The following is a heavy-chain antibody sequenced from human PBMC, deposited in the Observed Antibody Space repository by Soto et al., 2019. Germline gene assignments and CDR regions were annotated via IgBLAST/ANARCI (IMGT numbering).Heavy chain of an antibody. CDR1: GFTFSSYS. CDR2: ISSSSSYI. Sequence: PGGSLRLSCAASGFTFSSYSMNWVRQAPGKGLEWVSSISSSSSYIYYADSVKGRLTISRDNAKNSLYLQMNSLRAEDTAVYYCARVEDYSTYYYYGMDVXGQGTKVTVS. J-gene: IGHJ6*02. CDR3: ARVEDYSTYYYYGMDV. D-gene: IGHD4-4*01. V-gene: IGHV3-21*01.